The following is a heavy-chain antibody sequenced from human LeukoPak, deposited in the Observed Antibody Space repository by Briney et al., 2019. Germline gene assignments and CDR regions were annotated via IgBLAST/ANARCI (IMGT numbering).Heavy chain of an antibody. Sequence: GGSLRLSCAASGFTFNRYALSWVRQAPGKGLEWVSTIGGGGENTYYADSVKGRFTISRDSSKNTVYLHMKSLRAEDTAEYFCAKVLTGSQDYWGQGTLVTVTS. V-gene: IGHV3-23*01. CDR2: IGGGGENT. CDR3: AKVLTGSQDY. J-gene: IGHJ4*02. D-gene: IGHD1-14*01. CDR1: GFTFNRYA.